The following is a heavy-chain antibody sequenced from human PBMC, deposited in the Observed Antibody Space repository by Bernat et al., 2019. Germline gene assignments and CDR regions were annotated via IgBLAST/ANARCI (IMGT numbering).Heavy chain of an antibody. J-gene: IGHJ4*02. Sequence: VGAGGGVVRPGGSVRLSCAASGFTVSDYYMSWFRQAPGKGLEWGSYISGGSTYTSYADSVNGRFTMSRDNAKKSLFLQMNSLRAEDTAVYYCARALMSYYDRYDYWGQGTLVTVSS. D-gene: IGHD3-16*01. CDR1: GFTVSDYY. CDR3: ARALMSYYDRYDY. CDR2: ISGGSTYT. V-gene: IGHV3-11*05.